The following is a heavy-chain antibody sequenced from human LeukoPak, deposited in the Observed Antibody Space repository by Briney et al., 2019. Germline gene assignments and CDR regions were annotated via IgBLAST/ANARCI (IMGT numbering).Heavy chain of an antibody. D-gene: IGHD3-16*01. CDR1: GETSGSYA. Sequence: ASVKVSCKASGETSGSYAMNWVRQAPGQGLEWVARIIPLLGITNHAQKLQGRVTVTADTSTNTVYMELSSLRPDDTAVYYCARARSRITFGGIRHAFDIWGQGTLVTVSS. CDR3: ARARSRITFGGIRHAFDI. V-gene: IGHV1-69*04. J-gene: IGHJ3*02. CDR2: IIPLLGIT.